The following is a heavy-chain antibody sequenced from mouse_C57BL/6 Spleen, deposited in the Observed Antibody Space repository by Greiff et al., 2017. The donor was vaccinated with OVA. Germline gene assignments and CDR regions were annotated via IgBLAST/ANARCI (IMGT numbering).Heavy chain of an antibody. CDR2: IWSGGST. CDR1: GFSLTSYG. V-gene: IGHV2-2*01. J-gene: IGHJ4*01. CDR3: APNLYDYAYYAMDY. Sequence: VQLQQSGPGLVQPSQSLSITCTVSGFSLTSYGVHWVRQSPGKGLEWLGVIWSGGSTDYNAAFISRLSISKDNSKSQVFFKMNSLQADDTAIYYCAPNLYDYAYYAMDYWGQGTSVTVSS. D-gene: IGHD2-4*01.